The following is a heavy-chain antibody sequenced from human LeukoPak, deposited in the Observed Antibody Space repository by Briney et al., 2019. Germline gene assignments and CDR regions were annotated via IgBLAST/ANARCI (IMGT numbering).Heavy chain of an antibody. V-gene: IGHV4-30-2*01. CDR3: ARVTRGYDSSGYYLHFDY. D-gene: IGHD3-22*01. CDR2: IYHSGST. CDR1: GGSIRSGSYY. J-gene: IGHJ4*02. Sequence: SETLSLTCTVSGGSIRSGSYYWSWIRQPPGKGLEWIGYIYHSGSTYYNPSLKSRVTISIDRSKNQFSLKLSSVTAADTAVYYCARVTRGYDSSGYYLHFDYWGQGTLVTVSS.